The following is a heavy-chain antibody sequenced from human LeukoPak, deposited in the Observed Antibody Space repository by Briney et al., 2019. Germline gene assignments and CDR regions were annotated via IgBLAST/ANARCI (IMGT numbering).Heavy chain of an antibody. D-gene: IGHD3-16*01. V-gene: IGHV4-38-2*02. J-gene: IGHJ5*02. CDR1: GYSISSGYY. CDR2: INHSGNT. Sequence: SETLSLTCTVSGYSISSGYYWGWIRQPPGKGLEWIGEINHSGNTNYNSSLKSRVTISVDTSKNQFSLKLSSVTAADTAVYYCARRWGHLTWFDPWGQGTLVTVSS. CDR3: ARRWGHLTWFDP.